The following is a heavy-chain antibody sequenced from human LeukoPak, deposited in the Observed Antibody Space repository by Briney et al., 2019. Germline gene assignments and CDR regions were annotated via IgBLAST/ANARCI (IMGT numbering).Heavy chain of an antibody. CDR2: IGDTGRSR. D-gene: IGHD5-18*01. CDR3: ARGGGLWFYN. V-gene: IGHV3-23*01. Sequence: GGSLRLSCAASGFTFSTYGMTWVRQAPGKGLEWVSAIGDTGRSRYYADSVKGRFTISRDNSNNTLYLQMSSLRADDTAVYYCARGGGLWFYNWGQGTLVTVSS. CDR1: GFTFSTYG. J-gene: IGHJ4*02.